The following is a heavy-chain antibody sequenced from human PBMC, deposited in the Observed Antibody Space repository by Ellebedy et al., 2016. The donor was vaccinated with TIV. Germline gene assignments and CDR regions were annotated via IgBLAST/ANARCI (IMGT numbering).Heavy chain of an antibody. CDR2: IYSGGST. D-gene: IGHD3-22*01. J-gene: IGHJ2*01. CDR1: GFTVSSNY. Sequence: GESPKISCAASGFTVSSNYMSWVRQAPGKGLEWVSVIYSGGSTYYADSVKGRFTISRDNSKNTLYLQMNSLRAEDTAVYYCARSSGDYDSSGYYPNWYFDLWGRGTLVTVSS. CDR3: ARSSGDYDSSGYYPNWYFDL. V-gene: IGHV3-66*01.